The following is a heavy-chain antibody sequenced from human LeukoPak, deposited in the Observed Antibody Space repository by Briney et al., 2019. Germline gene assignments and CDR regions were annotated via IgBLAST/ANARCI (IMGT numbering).Heavy chain of an antibody. Sequence: GGSLRLSCAASGFTFSSYAMSWVRQAPGKGLEWVSAISGSGGSTYYADSVKGRFTISRDNSKSTLYLQMNSLRAEDTAVYYCAKYGGPRWELLSPFDYWGQGTLVTVSS. D-gene: IGHD1-26*01. CDR1: GFTFSSYA. V-gene: IGHV3-23*01. CDR3: AKYGGPRWELLSPFDY. CDR2: ISGSGGST. J-gene: IGHJ4*02.